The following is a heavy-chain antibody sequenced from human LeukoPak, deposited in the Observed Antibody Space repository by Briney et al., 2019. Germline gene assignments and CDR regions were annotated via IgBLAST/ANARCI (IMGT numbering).Heavy chain of an antibody. D-gene: IGHD6-6*01. CDR3: ARDVRVYSSSSPPGY. Sequence: GGSLRLSXAASGFTFDDYGMSWVRQAPGKGLEWVSGINWNGGSTCYADSVKGRFTISRDNAKNSLYLQMNSLRAEDTALYYCARDVRVYSSSSPPGYWGQGTLVTVSS. V-gene: IGHV3-20*04. CDR1: GFTFDDYG. J-gene: IGHJ4*02. CDR2: INWNGGST.